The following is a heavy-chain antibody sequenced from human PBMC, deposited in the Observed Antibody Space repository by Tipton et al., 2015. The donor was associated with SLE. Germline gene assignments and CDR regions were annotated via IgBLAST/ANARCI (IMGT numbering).Heavy chain of an antibody. CDR1: GDSIGTYY. D-gene: IGHD1-7*01. CDR2: VYYVGST. V-gene: IGHV4-59*08. Sequence: TLSLTCTVSGDSIGTYYWNWIRQSPGKGLEWIGNVYYVGSTNYNPSLKSRVTMSVDTSKNQVSLKLTSVTAADTAVYYCARGASWGLELDYWGQGTLVTVSS. CDR3: ARGASWGLELDY. J-gene: IGHJ4*02.